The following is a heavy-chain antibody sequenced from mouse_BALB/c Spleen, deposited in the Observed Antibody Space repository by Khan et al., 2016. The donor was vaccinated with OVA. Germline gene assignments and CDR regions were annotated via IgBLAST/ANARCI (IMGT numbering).Heavy chain of an antibody. J-gene: IGHJ2*01. CDR3: ARTARIKY. CDR2: ISYSGST. D-gene: IGHD1-2*01. V-gene: IGHV3-2*02. Sequence: EVQLQESGPGLVKPSQSLSLTCTVTGYSITSGYGWNWIRQFPGNKLEWMGYISYSGSTNYNPSLKSRNPITRDTSKNQFFLQFNSVTTEDTATYYCARTARIKYWGQGTTLTVSS. CDR1: GYSITSGYG.